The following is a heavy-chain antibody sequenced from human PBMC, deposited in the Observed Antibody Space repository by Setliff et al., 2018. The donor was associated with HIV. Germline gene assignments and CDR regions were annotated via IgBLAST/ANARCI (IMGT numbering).Heavy chain of an antibody. J-gene: IGHJ4*02. CDR1: GKSLSNYW. Sequence: GESLKISCKGSGKSLSNYWIGWVRQMPGQGLEWVGFIYPGDSDSRYSPSFRGQVTISADKSTTTAYLDWARLKASDTAMYYCVRYIGAAAGYIDHWGQGTLVTVSS. D-gene: IGHD6-25*01. CDR3: VRYIGAAAGYIDH. CDR2: IYPGDSDS. V-gene: IGHV5-51*01.